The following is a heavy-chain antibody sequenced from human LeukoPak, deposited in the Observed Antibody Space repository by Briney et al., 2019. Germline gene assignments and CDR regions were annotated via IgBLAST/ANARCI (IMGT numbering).Heavy chain of an antibody. Sequence: GGSLRLSCEASGFTFTSYAMHWVRQAPGKGLEWVSSITSAGDGTFYTDALSGRFTISRDNAKKVVFLQMKSLRRGDSALYYCAKGTNTMGQKNFNIWGRGTLVTVSS. D-gene: IGHD1/OR15-1a*01. CDR1: GFTFTSYA. J-gene: IGHJ1*01. CDR3: AKGTNTMGQKNFNI. V-gene: IGHV3-23*01. CDR2: ITSAGDGT.